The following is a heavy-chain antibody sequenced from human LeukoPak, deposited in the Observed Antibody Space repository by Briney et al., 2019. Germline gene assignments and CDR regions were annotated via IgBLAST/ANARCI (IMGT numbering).Heavy chain of an antibody. D-gene: IGHD1-26*01. CDR2: INPAGSET. J-gene: IGHJ6*04. CDR1: GFSFSAYW. CDR3: ARFGYVGDVDV. V-gene: IGHV3-7*01. Sequence: GGSLRLSWAASGFSFSAYWMTWVRQAPGAGLEWVANINPAGSETYYVDTVKGRFSISRDNAKNLLYLQMNSLRAEDTAVYHRARFGYVGDVDVWGKGTPVTVSS.